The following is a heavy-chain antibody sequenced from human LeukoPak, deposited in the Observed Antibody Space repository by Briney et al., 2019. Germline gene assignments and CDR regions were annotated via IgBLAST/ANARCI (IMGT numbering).Heavy chain of an antibody. CDR1: GGSVSSGSHY. CDR3: ARAPHGSDS. D-gene: IGHD3-10*01. CDR2: IYYTGST. V-gene: IGHV4-61*01. Sequence: PSETLSLTCTVSGGSVSSGSHYWSWIRQPPGKGLEWIAYIYYTGSTNYNPSLKSRVTISVDTSKNQFSLKLRSVTAADTAVYYCARAPHGSDSWGQGTLVTVSS. J-gene: IGHJ4*02.